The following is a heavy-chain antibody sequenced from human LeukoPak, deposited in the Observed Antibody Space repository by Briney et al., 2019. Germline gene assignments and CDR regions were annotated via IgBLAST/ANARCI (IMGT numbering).Heavy chain of an antibody. CDR2: INHGEST. CDR1: GGSFSGYY. V-gene: IGHV4-34*01. J-gene: IGHJ6*02. D-gene: IGHD3-3*01. CDR3: ARVAIFSAYYYYGMDV. Sequence: PSETLSLTCAVYGGSFSGYYWSWIRQPPGKGLEWIGEINHGESTNYNPSLKSRVTISVDTSKNQFSLKLSSVTAADTAVYYCARVAIFSAYYYYGMDVWGQGTTVTVSS.